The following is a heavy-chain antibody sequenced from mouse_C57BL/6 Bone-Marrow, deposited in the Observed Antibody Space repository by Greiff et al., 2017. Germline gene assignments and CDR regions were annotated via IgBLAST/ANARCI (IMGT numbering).Heavy chain of an antibody. CDR1: GFTFSDYY. CDR3: ARGTYYYGSRRYFDV. CDR2: ISNGGGST. J-gene: IGHJ1*03. D-gene: IGHD1-1*01. Sequence: EVKLVESGGGLVQPGGSLKLSCAASGFTFSDYYMYWVRQTPEKRLEWVAYISNGGGSTYYPDTVKGRFTISRDNAKNTLYLQMSRLKSEDTAMYYCARGTYYYGSRRYFDVWGKGTTVTVSS. V-gene: IGHV5-12*01.